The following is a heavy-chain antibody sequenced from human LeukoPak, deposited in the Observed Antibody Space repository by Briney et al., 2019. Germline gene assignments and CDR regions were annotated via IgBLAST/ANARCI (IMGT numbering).Heavy chain of an antibody. CDR2: IYYSGST. D-gene: IGHD3-9*01. V-gene: IGHV4-59*01. CDR1: GGSISSYY. Sequence: PSETLSLTCTVSGGSISSYYWSWIRQPPGKGLEWIGYIYYSGSTNYNPSLKSRVTISVDTSKNQFSLKLSSVTAADTAVYYCARSNYDILTGHPFDYWGQGTLVTVSS. CDR3: ARSNYDILTGHPFDY. J-gene: IGHJ4*02.